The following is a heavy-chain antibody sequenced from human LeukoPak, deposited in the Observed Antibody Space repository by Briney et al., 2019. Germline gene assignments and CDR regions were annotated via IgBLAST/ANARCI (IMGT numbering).Heavy chain of an antibody. CDR2: IYYSGST. V-gene: IGHV4-59*01. D-gene: IGHD3-16*01. J-gene: IGHJ6*03. CDR3: ARNESSYVGDYYYMDV. Sequence: SETLSLTCTVSGGSISSYYWSWIRQPPGKGLEWIGYIYYSGSTNYNPSLKSRVTISVDTSKNQFSLKLSSVTAADTAVYYCARNESSYVGDYYYMDVWGKGTTVTVSS. CDR1: GGSISSYY.